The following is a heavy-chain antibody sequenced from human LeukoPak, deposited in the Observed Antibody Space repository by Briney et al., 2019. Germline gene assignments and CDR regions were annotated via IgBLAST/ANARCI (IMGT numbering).Heavy chain of an antibody. V-gene: IGHV3-53*01. CDR3: ARYFLSGSYYHLQH. CDR2: ISGGGTTT. CDR1: GFTVSSNY. Sequence: GGSLRLSCAASGFTVSSNYMSWVRQVPGKGLEWVSSISGGGTTTFYADSVRGRFTISRDNSKNTVFLQMNSLRVEDSAVYYCARYFLSGSYYHLQHWGQGTLVAVSS. D-gene: IGHD1-26*01. J-gene: IGHJ4*02.